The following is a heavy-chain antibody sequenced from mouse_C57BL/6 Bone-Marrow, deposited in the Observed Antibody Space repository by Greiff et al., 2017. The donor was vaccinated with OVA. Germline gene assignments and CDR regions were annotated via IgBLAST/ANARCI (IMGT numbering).Heavy chain of an antibody. CDR2: INPGSGGT. CDR1: GYAFTNYL. CDR3: ARSHYYYGSSEMVY. V-gene: IGHV1-54*01. Sequence: QVQLKESGAELVRPGTSVKVSCKASGYAFTNYLIEWVKQRPGQGLEWIGVINPGSGGTNYNEKFKGKATLTADKSSSTAYMQLSSLTSEDSAVYFCARSHYYYGSSEMVYWGQGTLVTVSA. D-gene: IGHD1-1*01. J-gene: IGHJ3*01.